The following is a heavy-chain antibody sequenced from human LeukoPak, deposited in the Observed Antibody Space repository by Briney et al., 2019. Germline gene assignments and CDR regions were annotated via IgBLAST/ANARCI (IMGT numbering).Heavy chain of an antibody. CDR2: INSDGSST. V-gene: IGHV3-74*01. CDR3: AILQRGAAADPADY. D-gene: IGHD6-13*01. J-gene: IGHJ4*02. CDR1: GFTFSSYW. Sequence: GGSLRLSCAASGFTFSSYWMHWVRQAPGKGLVWVSRINSDGSSTSYADSVKGRFTISRDNAKNTLYLQMNSLGAEDTAVYYCAILQRGAAADPADYWGQGTLVTVSS.